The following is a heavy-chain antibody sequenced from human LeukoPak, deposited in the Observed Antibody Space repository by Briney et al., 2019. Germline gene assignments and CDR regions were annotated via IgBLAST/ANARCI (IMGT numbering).Heavy chain of an antibody. V-gene: IGHV3-23*01. CDR3: AKRLIAVAGIGKLDY. CDR2: ISGSGGST. D-gene: IGHD6-19*01. Sequence: QTGGSLRLSCAASGFTFSSYAMSWVRQAPGKGLEWVSAISGSGGSTYYADSVKGRSTISRDNSKNTLYLQMNSLRAEDTAVYYCAKRLIAVAGIGKLDYWGQGTLVTVSS. J-gene: IGHJ4*02. CDR1: GFTFSSYA.